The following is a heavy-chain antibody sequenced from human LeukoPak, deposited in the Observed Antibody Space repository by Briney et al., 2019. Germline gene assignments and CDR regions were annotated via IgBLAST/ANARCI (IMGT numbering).Heavy chain of an antibody. Sequence: GSLRLSCAASGFTFNNSGMHWVRQAPGKGLEWVAVISYDGSQKYYADSVKGRFTISRDNSKNTLYLQMNSLRAEDTAVYYCARDVMLLAYCGGDCHVFDIWGQGTMVTVSS. CDR3: ARDVMLLAYCGGDCHVFDI. CDR2: ISYDGSQK. V-gene: IGHV3-30*03. D-gene: IGHD2-21*02. CDR1: GFTFNNSG. J-gene: IGHJ3*02.